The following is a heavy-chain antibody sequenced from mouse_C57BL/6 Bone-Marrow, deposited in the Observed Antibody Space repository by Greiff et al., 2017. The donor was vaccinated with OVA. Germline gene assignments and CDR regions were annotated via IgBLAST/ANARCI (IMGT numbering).Heavy chain of an antibody. Sequence: QVQLKESGPELVKPGASVKISCKASGYTFTDYYINWVKQRPGQGLEWIGWIFPGSGSTYYNEKFKGKATLTVDKSSSTAYMLLSSLTSEDSAVYFCARTVTTVVATDYWCQGTTLTVSS. CDR3: ARTVTTVVATDY. D-gene: IGHD1-1*01. V-gene: IGHV1-75*01. J-gene: IGHJ2*01. CDR2: IFPGSGST. CDR1: GYTFTDYY.